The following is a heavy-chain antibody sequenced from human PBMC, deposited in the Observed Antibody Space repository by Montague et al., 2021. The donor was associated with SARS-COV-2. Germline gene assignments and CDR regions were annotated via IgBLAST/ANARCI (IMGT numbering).Heavy chain of an antibody. V-gene: IGHV3-66*01. CDR2: IYSGDST. Sequence: FRRLSCAASGFTVRSNYMSLFRQAPGKGLEWVSVIYSGDSTYYAYSVKGRFTISRDNSKNTLYLQMNSLRAEDTAVYYCAARARYYYDMDVWGQGTTVTVSS. J-gene: IGHJ6*02. CDR1: GFTVRSNY. CDR3: AARARYYYDMDV.